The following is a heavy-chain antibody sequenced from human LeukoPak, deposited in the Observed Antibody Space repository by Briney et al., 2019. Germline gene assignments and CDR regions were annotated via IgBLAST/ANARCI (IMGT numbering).Heavy chain of an antibody. D-gene: IGHD1-26*01. CDR2: IYYSGST. CDR1: GDSISSNDYY. J-gene: IGHJ4*02. CDR3: ARGRPYSGGYHLDY. V-gene: IGHV4-39*01. Sequence: SETLSLTCTVSGDSISSNDYYWSWLRQPPGKGLEWIGNIYYSGSTYYNPSLKSRVTMSVDTSKNQFFLKLNSVTAADTAVYYCARGRPYSGGYHLDYWGQGTLVTVSA.